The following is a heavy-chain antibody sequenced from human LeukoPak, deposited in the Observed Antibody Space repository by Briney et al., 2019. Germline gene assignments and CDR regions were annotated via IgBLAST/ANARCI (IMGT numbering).Heavy chain of an antibody. Sequence: SVKVSCKASGGTSNSHAMSWVRQAPGQGLEWMGRIIPNLGTTNRSQNFQDRVTLTADKSTNTAYVDLTSLTSDDTAGYYCVTTNDGGGYQWGDFFDFWGQGTLVTVSS. CDR2: IIPNLGTT. CDR1: GGTSNSHA. D-gene: IGHD3-22*01. CDR3: VTTNDGGGYQWGDFFDF. V-gene: IGHV1-69*04. J-gene: IGHJ4*02.